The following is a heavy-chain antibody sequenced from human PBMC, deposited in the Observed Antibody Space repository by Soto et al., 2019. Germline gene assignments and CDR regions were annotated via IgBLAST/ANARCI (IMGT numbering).Heavy chain of an antibody. V-gene: IGHV3-74*01. D-gene: IGHD3-10*01. Sequence: EVQLVESGGGLVQPGGSLRLSCAVSGFTFSSFWMHWVRQAPGEGLVWVSRINTDGSSTSYADSVQGRFTISRDNAKNTLYLQMNSLRVDDTAMYYCAKRGVDTFGLSYWGQGTLVTVSS. CDR1: GFTFSSFW. J-gene: IGHJ4*02. CDR3: AKRGVDTFGLSY. CDR2: INTDGSST.